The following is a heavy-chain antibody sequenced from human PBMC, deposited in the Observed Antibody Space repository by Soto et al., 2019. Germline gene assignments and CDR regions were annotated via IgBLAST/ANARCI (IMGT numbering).Heavy chain of an antibody. CDR2: IYSGGST. V-gene: IGHV3-53*01. D-gene: IGHD6-13*01. CDR3: AISAPFSSSSPADYFDY. J-gene: IGHJ4*02. Sequence: GGSLRLSCAAAGFTVSSNYMSWVREAPGKGLEWVSVIYSGGSTYYADSVKGRFTISRDNSKNTLYLQMNSLRAEDTAVYYCAISAPFSSSSPADYFDYWGQGTLVTVSS. CDR1: GFTVSSNY.